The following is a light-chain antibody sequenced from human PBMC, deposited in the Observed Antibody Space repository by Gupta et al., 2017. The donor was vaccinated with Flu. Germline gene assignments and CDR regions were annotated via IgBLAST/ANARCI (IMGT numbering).Light chain of an antibody. Sequence: SYELTQPPSVSVSPGPTARITCTGDAWAKQHIYWYRQKPGQAPVLVMYMDNESPSGIPDRFSGSSSGTSGTLTITGVQAEDDADYHCHSSDSSGTSVFGGGTKLTVL. CDR1: AWAKQH. V-gene: IGLV3-25*02. CDR3: HSSDSSGTSV. CDR2: MDN. J-gene: IGLJ2*01.